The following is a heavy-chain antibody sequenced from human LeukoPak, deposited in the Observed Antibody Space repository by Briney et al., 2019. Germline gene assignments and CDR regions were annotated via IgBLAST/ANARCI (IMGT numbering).Heavy chain of an antibody. CDR2: INHSGST. CDR1: GGSFSGYY. V-gene: IGHV4-34*01. J-gene: IGHJ4*02. CDR3: ARGYYGSGSFDLDY. D-gene: IGHD3-10*01. Sequence: PSETLSLTCAVYGGSFSGYYWSWIRQPPGKGLEWIGEINHSGSTNYNPSLKSRVTISVDTSKNQFSLKLSSVTAADTAMYYCARGYYGSGSFDLDYWGQGTLVIVSS.